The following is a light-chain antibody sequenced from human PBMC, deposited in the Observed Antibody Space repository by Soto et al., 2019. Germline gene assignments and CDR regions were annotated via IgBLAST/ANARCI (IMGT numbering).Light chain of an antibody. CDR2: GAS. J-gene: IGKJ5*01. CDR1: QSINRD. Sequence: EVVLTQSPATLSLSPGERATLSCRASQSINRDLAWYVQKPGQAPRLLIYGASTRATDIPARFSGSGSGTEFTLTISRLQSEDFAIFYCQQYSNWPYTFGQGTRLEI. V-gene: IGKV3-15*01. CDR3: QQYSNWPYT.